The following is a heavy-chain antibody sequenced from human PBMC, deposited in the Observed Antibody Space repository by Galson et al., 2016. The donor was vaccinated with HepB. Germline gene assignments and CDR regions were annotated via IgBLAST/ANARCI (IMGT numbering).Heavy chain of an antibody. CDR2: ISGNAGRT. Sequence: SLRLSCAASGFSFSSYSMHWVRRAPGKGLEYIATISGNAGRTYYVDSVKGRFTISRDNAKKTVDLHMSRLRPEDTGVFYCVKDRSITVPAMDAFDIWGRGTVVTVSS. V-gene: IGHV3-64D*08. CDR3: VKDRSITVPAMDAFDI. D-gene: IGHD6-6*01. CDR1: GFSFSSYS. J-gene: IGHJ3*02.